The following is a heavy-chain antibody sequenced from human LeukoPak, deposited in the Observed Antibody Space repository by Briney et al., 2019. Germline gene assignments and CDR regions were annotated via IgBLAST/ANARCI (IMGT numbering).Heavy chain of an antibody. CDR1: GDSVSSNSAA. J-gene: IGHJ1*01. CDR3: ARESPVRGVIRTTPGYFQH. CDR2: TYYRSKWYN. V-gene: IGHV6-1*01. Sequence: SQTLSLTCAISGDSVSSNSAAWNWIRQSPSRGLEWLGRTYYRSKWYNDYAVSVKSRITINPDTSKNQFSLQLNSVTPEDTAVYYCARESPVRGVIRTTPGYFQHWGQGTLVTVSS. D-gene: IGHD3-10*02.